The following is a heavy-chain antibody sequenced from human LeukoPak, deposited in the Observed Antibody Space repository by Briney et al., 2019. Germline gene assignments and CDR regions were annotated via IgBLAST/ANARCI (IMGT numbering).Heavy chain of an antibody. CDR1: GFTFSTYA. V-gene: IGHV3-30*03. Sequence: SGGSLRLSCAASGFTFSTYAMSWVRQAPGKALEWVAFISYDGNNKYEDSVKGRFTISRDNAKTSLYLQMNSLRAEDTAVYYCARDLSGVTGYTYGRGIDYWGQGTLVTVSS. J-gene: IGHJ4*02. CDR3: ARDLSGVTGYTYGRGIDY. D-gene: IGHD5-18*01. CDR2: ISYDGNN.